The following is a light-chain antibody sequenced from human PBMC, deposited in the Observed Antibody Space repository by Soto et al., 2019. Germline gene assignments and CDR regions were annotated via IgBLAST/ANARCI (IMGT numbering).Light chain of an antibody. Sequence: QSVLTQPASVSGSPGQSITISCTGTSSDVGSYNLVSWYQQHPGKAPKLMIYEVSKRPSGVSNRFSGSKSANTASLTISRLQADDEADYYCCSYGGRSTYVFGTGTQLTVL. CDR2: EVS. V-gene: IGLV2-23*02. J-gene: IGLJ7*01. CDR3: CSYGGRSTYV. CDR1: SSDVGSYNL.